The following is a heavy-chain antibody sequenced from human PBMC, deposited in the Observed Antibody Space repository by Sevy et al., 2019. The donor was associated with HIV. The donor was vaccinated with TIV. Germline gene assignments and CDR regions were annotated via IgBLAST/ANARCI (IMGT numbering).Heavy chain of an antibody. D-gene: IGHD3-3*01. CDR2: LIPIVGTA. J-gene: IGHJ5*02. V-gene: IGHV1-69*13. CDR3: ARVAYYDFWSGSPSNWFDP. CDR1: GGTFSSYA. Sequence: ASVKVSYKASGGTFSSYAISWVRQAPGQGLEWMGGLIPIVGTANYAQKFQGRVTITADESTSTAYMELSSLRSEDTAVYYCARVAYYDFWSGSPSNWFDPWVQGTLVTVSS.